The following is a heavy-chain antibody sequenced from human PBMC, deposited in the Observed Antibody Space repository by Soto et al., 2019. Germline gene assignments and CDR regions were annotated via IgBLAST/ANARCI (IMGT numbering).Heavy chain of an antibody. D-gene: IGHD3-22*01. CDR1: GFTFSSYG. V-gene: IGHV3-23*01. CDR2: LSDSGDKT. J-gene: IGHJ4*02. Sequence: EVQLLESGGSLEQPGGSLRLSCAASGFTFSSYGMSWVRQAPGKGLEWISGLSDSGDKTYYADSVKGRFTISRDTSKNTLYLQMSSLRVEDTAVYYCAKDSGYDSTDWGQGTLVIVSS. CDR3: AKDSGYDSTD.